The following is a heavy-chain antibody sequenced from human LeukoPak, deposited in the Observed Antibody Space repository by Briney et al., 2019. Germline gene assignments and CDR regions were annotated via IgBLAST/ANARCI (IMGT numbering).Heavy chain of an antibody. Sequence: EAGGSLRLSCAASGFTFSSYAMSWVRQAPGKGLEWVSAISGSGGSTYYADSVKGRFTISRDNSKNTLYLQMNSLRAEDTAVYYCAKDLAANYYDSSGYFCYWGQGTLVTVS. D-gene: IGHD3-22*01. CDR2: ISGSGGST. J-gene: IGHJ4*02. V-gene: IGHV3-23*01. CDR3: AKDLAANYYDSSGYFCY. CDR1: GFTFSSYA.